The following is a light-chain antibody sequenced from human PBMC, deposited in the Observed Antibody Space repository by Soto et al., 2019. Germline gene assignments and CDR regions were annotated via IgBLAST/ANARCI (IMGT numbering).Light chain of an antibody. V-gene: IGKV3-20*01. CDR3: QQYGTWIT. CDR2: SSS. Sequence: EIVLTQSPATLSLSPGERVSLSCGASQWFSGKNLAWYQQKPGQPPRLLIYSSSVRSSGVPHRFRGSGSGTDFTLTITRLEPEDFAVYYCQQYGTWITFGQGTRLETK. J-gene: IGKJ5*01. CDR1: QWFSGKN.